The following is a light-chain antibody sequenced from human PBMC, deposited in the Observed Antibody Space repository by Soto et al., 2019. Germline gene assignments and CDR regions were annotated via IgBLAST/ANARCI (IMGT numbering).Light chain of an antibody. J-gene: IGLJ1*01. CDR1: SSDVGNYNL. Sequence: QSVLTQPASVSGSPGQSITISCTGTSSDVGNYNLVSWYQHHPGKAPKLMIYEVSKRPSGVSNRFSGSKSGDTASLTISGLQAEDEADYYCCSYAGSTYVFGTGTKVTV. V-gene: IGLV2-23*02. CDR2: EVS. CDR3: CSYAGSTYV.